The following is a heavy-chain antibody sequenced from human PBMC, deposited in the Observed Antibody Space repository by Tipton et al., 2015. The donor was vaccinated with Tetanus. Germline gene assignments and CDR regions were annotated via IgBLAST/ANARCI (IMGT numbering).Heavy chain of an antibody. Sequence: SLGLSCAASGFIFSSYGIHWVRQAPGKGLEWVAGSWYDGTDKYYADSVKGRFTISRDNSKNTLYLQMNSHRAEDTAVYYCAREGGCSGGSCFSGGFDNWGPGTQVALSS. D-gene: IGHD2-15*01. J-gene: IGHJ4*02. V-gene: IGHV3-33*01. CDR3: AREGGCSGGSCFSGGFDN. CDR1: GFIFSSYG. CDR2: SWYDGTDK.